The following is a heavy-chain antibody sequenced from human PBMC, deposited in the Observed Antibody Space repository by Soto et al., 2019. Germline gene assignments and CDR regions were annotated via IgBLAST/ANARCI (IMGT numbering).Heavy chain of an antibody. Sequence: ASVKVSCKESGYTFTSYYMRWVRQATGQGLEWMGIINPSGGSTSYAQKFQGRVTMTRDTSTSTVYMELSSLRSEDTAVYYCARDSYYGSGSLSERPYYYYYGMDVWGQGTTVTVS. CDR2: INPSGGST. J-gene: IGHJ6*02. CDR1: GYTFTSYY. V-gene: IGHV1-46*01. D-gene: IGHD3-10*01. CDR3: ARDSYYGSGSLSERPYYYYYGMDV.